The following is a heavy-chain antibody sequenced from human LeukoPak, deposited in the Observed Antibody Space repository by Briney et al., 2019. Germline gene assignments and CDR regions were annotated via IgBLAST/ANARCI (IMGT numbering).Heavy chain of an antibody. CDR1: GFAFSDYY. Sequence: GGSLRLSCAASGFAFSDYYMNWIRQAPGKGLEWVSAISGSGDSAYYADSVKGRFTISRDNSKNTLYLQMNSLRAEDTAVYYCAKDGTRGHCSSDSCYFGFDPWGQGTLVTVSS. D-gene: IGHD2-15*01. V-gene: IGHV3-23*01. J-gene: IGHJ5*02. CDR2: ISGSGDSA. CDR3: AKDGTRGHCSSDSCYFGFDP.